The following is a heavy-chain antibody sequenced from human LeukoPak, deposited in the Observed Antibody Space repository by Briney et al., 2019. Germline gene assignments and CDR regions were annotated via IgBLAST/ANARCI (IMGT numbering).Heavy chain of an antibody. CDR2: INHSGST. J-gene: IGHJ4*02. CDR3: ASPYGGYLDPVLGY. D-gene: IGHD5-12*01. V-gene: IGHV4-34*01. Sequence: PSETLSLTCAVYGGSFSGYYWSWIRQPPGKGLEWIGEINHSGSTNYNTSLKSRVTISVDASKNQFSLKLSSVTAADTAVYYCASPYGGYLDPVLGYWGQGTLVTVSS. CDR1: GGSFSGYY.